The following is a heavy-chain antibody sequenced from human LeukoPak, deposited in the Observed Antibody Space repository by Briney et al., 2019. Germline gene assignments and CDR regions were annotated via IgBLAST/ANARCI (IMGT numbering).Heavy chain of an antibody. CDR1: GFTFSDYY. CDR2: ISSSGSTI. V-gene: IGHV3-11*01. Sequence: EGSLRLSCAASGFTFSDYYMSWIRQAPGKGLEWVSYISSSGSTIYYADSVKGRFTISRDNAKNSLYLQMNSLRAEDTAVYYCARVEAAAAFDYWGQGTLVTVSS. CDR3: ARVEAAAAFDY. J-gene: IGHJ4*02. D-gene: IGHD6-13*01.